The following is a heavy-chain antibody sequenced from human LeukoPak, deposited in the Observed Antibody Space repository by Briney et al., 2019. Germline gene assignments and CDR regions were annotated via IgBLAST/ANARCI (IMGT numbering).Heavy chain of an antibody. CDR2: IYYSGST. V-gene: IGHV4-59*08. CDR1: GGFIRNYY. CDR3: ARTKLAYSYGLFDN. Sequence: SETLSLTCTVSGGFIRNYYWSWIRQPREKGLEWIGYIYYSGSTTYNPSLKSRVTISVDTSKNQFSLKLSSVTAADTAVYYCARTKLAYSYGLFDNWGQGTLVTVSS. J-gene: IGHJ4*02. D-gene: IGHD5-18*01.